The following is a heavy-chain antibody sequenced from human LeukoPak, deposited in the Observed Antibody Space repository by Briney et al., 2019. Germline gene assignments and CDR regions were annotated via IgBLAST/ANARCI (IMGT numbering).Heavy chain of an antibody. D-gene: IGHD3-10*01. Sequence: GRSLRLSCTASGFTFSNSAMHWVRQAPGKGLEWVAVTSYDEVNKYYADSVKGRFTISRDNAKNSLYLQMNSLRAEDTAVYYCARDPFAYYYGSGSDDAFDIWGQGTMVTVSS. J-gene: IGHJ3*02. CDR1: GFTFSNSA. CDR2: TSYDEVNK. V-gene: IGHV3-30*14. CDR3: ARDPFAYYYGSGSDDAFDI.